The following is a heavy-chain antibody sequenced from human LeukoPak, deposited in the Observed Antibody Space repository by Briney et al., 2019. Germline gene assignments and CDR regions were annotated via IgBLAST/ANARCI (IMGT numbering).Heavy chain of an antibody. V-gene: IGHV4-30-4*08. CDR2: IYYSGST. CDR3: ASSRRYYYDSSGYYAFDI. Sequence: SETLSLTCTVSGGSISSGDYYWSWIRQHPGKGLEWIGYIYYSGSTYYNPSLKSRVTISVDTSKNQFSLKLSSVTAADTAVYYCASSRRYYYDSSGYYAFDIWGQGTMVTVSS. CDR1: GGSISSGDYY. J-gene: IGHJ3*02. D-gene: IGHD3-22*01.